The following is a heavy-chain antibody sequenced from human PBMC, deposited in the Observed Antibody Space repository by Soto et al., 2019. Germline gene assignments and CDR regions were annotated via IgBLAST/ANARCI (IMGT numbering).Heavy chain of an antibody. CDR1: GFTFSSYS. Sequence: GGSLRLSCAASGFTFSSYSMNWVRQAPGKGLEWVSSISRSAGNTYYADSVKGRFTISRDNAKNSMYLQMNSLRAEDTAVYYWAREQVHGLDAFDFWGQGTMVTVSS. CDR3: AREQVHGLDAFDF. V-gene: IGHV3-21*01. CDR2: ISRSAGNT. J-gene: IGHJ3*01.